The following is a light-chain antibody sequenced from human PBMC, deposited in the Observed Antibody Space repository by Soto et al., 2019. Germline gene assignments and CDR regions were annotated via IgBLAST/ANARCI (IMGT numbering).Light chain of an antibody. V-gene: IGKV1-27*01. CDR1: QGISSY. CDR2: AAS. CDR3: QKYDSAPSLT. J-gene: IGKJ4*01. Sequence: DIQMTQSPSSLSASVGASVTITCRASQGISSYLAWYQQKPGKVPRLLIYAASTLQSGVPSRFSGSGSGTDFTLTISSLQPEDVATYYCQKYDSAPSLTFGGGTKVETK.